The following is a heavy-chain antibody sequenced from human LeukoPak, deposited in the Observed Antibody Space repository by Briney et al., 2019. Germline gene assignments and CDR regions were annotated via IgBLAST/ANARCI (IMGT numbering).Heavy chain of an antibody. D-gene: IGHD3-22*01. CDR1: GFTFSSYS. J-gene: IGHJ4*02. CDR3: ARRVSSGPYYFDY. V-gene: IGHV3-21*01. Sequence: GGSLRLSCAASGFTFSSYSMNWVRQAPGKGLEWVSSISSSSSYIYYADSVKGRFTISRDNAKNSLYLQMNSLRAEDTAVYYCARRVSSGPYYFDYWGQGTLVTVSS. CDR2: ISSSSSYI.